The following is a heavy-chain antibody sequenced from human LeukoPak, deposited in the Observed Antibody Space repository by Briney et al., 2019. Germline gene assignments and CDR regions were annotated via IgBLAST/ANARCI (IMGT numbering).Heavy chain of an antibody. J-gene: IGHJ4*02. CDR3: VSQRDHRVAVAGSFDN. Sequence: GGSLRLSCAASGFTFSSYPLSWVRQAPGTGLAWLSAISPDGNYIYYADSVKGRFTTSRDNSKNTLYLQMTSLRVEDTAVYFCVSQRDHRVAVAGSFDNWGQGTLISVSP. CDR2: ISPDGNYI. V-gene: IGHV3-23*01. CDR1: GFTFSSYP. D-gene: IGHD6-19*01.